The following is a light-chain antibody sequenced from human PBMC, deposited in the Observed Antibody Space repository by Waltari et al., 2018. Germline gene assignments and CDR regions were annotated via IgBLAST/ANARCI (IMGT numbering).Light chain of an antibody. V-gene: IGKV2-28*01. CDR3: MQALQTPWT. CDR2: LGS. Sequence: DIVMTQSPLSLSVTPGEPASISCRSSQSLLHSLGNTYLDWYLQRPGQSPQLLIYLGSIRASGVPDRFSCSGSGTDFTLKISRVEAEDVGIYYCMQALQTPWTFGQGTKVEIK. CDR1: QSLLHSLGNTY. J-gene: IGKJ1*01.